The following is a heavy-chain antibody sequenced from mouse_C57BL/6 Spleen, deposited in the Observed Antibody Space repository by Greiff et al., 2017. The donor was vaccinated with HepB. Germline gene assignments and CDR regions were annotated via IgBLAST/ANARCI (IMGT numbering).Heavy chain of an antibody. CDR1: GYTFTSYW. J-gene: IGHJ2*01. CDR2: INPSNGGT. D-gene: IGHD2-4*01. CDR3: AREPIYYDYDEGFDY. V-gene: IGHV1-53*01. Sequence: QVHVKQPGTELVKPGASVKLSCKASGYTFTSYWMHWVKQRPGQGLEWIGNINPSNGGTNYNEKFKSKATLTVDKSSSTAYMQLSSLTSEDSAVYYCAREPIYYDYDEGFDYWGQGTTLTVSS.